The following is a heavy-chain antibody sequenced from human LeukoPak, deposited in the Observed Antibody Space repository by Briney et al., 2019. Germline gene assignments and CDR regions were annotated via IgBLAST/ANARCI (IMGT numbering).Heavy chain of an antibody. CDR1: GFTFDDYA. Sequence: PGRSLRLSCAASGFTFDDYAMHWVRQAPGKGLEWVSGISWNSGSIGYADSVKGRFTISRDNAKNSLYLQMNSLRAEDMALYYCAKARAAMIVGELDCWGQGTLVTVSS. CDR2: ISWNSGSI. V-gene: IGHV3-9*03. J-gene: IGHJ4*02. CDR3: AKARAAMIVGELDC. D-gene: IGHD3-22*01.